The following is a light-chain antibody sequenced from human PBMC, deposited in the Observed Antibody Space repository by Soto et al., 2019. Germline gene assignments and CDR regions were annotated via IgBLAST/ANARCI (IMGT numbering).Light chain of an antibody. J-gene: IGKJ5*01. CDR2: DAS. CDR1: QSIDVW. V-gene: IGKV1-5*01. Sequence: DIQMTQSPSTLSASAGDRVTITCRASQSIDVWLAWYQQRPGKAPKRLINDASSLESGVPSRFSGSGSGTEFTLTISSLQPDDFATYYCQQFHSFPITFGQGTRLDIE. CDR3: QQFHSFPIT.